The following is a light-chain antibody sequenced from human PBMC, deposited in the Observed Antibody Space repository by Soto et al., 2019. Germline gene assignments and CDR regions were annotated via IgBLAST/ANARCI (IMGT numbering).Light chain of an antibody. CDR2: LNSDGSH. Sequence: QLVLTQSPSAPASLGASVKLTCTLSSGHSNYAIAWHQQQSEKGPRYLMKLNSDGSHSKGDGIPDRFSGSSSGAERYLTISSRQSEEEADYYCQTWGSGIVVFGGGTKLTVL. V-gene: IGLV4-69*01. CDR1: SGHSNYA. J-gene: IGLJ2*01. CDR3: QTWGSGIVV.